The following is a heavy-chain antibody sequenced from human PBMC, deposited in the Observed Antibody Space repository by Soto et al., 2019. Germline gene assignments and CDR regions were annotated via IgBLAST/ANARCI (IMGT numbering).Heavy chain of an antibody. Sequence: PGGSLRLSCAASGFRFSDHYMTWIRQAPGKGLEWVSKISGGGTTIYYADSVKGRFTVSRDNAKNSLYLQMTSLRAEDTAVYYRAGDPYYYGSAFWGQGTLVTVSS. J-gene: IGHJ4*02. CDR3: AGDPYYYGSAF. D-gene: IGHD3-10*01. CDR2: ISGGGTTI. V-gene: IGHV3-11*01. CDR1: GFRFSDHY.